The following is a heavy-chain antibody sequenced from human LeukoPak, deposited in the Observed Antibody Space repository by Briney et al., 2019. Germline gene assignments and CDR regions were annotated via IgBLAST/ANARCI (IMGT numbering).Heavy chain of an antibody. D-gene: IGHD2-21*02. CDR1: GDSISSYY. CDR3: AREPRKGDSTSHYFDY. Sequence: SETLSLTCTVSGDSISSYYWSWIRQPPGKGLEWIGYISYSGSTNYNPSLKSRVTISVDTSKNQFSLKLSSVTAADTAVYYCAREPRKGDSTSHYFDYWGQGTLVTVSS. J-gene: IGHJ4*02. CDR2: ISYSGST. V-gene: IGHV4-59*12.